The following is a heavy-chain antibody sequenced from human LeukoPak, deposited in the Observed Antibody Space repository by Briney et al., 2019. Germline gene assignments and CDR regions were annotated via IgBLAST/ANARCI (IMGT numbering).Heavy chain of an antibody. CDR3: ASLGSGSYYNVLDY. V-gene: IGHV3-49*04. Sequence: PGGSLRLSCTASGFTFGDYGMSWVRQAPGKGLDWVGFIRSKAYGGTTEYAASVKGRFTISRDDSKSIAYLQMNSLKTEDTAVYYCASLGSGSYYNVLDYWGQGTLVAVSS. CDR1: GFTFGDYG. CDR2: IRSKAYGGTT. J-gene: IGHJ4*02. D-gene: IGHD3-10*02.